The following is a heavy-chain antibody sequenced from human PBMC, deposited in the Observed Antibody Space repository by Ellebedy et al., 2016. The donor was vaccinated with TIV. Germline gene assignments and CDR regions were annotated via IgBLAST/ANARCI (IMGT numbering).Heavy chain of an antibody. J-gene: IGHJ4*02. D-gene: IGHD2-21*02. CDR1: GYTFTTYG. V-gene: IGHV1-18*01. CDR2: MKVYNADT. CDR3: VRVPPLRHCDGDCSPH. Sequence: ASVKVSXXASGYTFTTYGISWVRQAPGQGLEWMGWMKVYNADTDYAQKFQGRVDMTTDTATSTAYLELRNLTSDDTAMYYCVRVPPLRHCDGDCSPHWGQGTLVTVSS.